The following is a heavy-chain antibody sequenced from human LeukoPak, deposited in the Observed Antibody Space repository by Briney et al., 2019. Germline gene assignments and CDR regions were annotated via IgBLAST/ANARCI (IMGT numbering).Heavy chain of an antibody. CDR3: VRDYSNFVQGD. V-gene: IGHV4-39*02. D-gene: IGHD4-11*01. CDR1: GDSISSSHYY. Sequence: SETLSLTCTVSGDSISSSHYYWGWIRQSPGKGLEWIGSIYSGGETHYSPSLNSRVTIFLDTSKNRFSLNLISVTATDTAVYYCVRDYSNFVQGDWGQGTLVTVSS. J-gene: IGHJ4*02. CDR2: IYSGGET.